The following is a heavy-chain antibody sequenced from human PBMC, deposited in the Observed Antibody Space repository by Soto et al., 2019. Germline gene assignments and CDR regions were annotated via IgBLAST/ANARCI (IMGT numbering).Heavy chain of an antibody. CDR1: VFTFSSYA. CDR2: ISGSGGST. D-gene: IGHD4-17*01. V-gene: IGHV3-23*01. J-gene: IGHJ4*02. Sequence: GGSLRLSCAASVFTFSSYAMSWVRQAPGKGLEWVSAISGSGGSTYYADSVKGRFTISRDNSKNTLYLQMNSLRAEDTAVYYCAKPSTPSTARLDYWGQGTLVTVSS. CDR3: AKPSTPSTARLDY.